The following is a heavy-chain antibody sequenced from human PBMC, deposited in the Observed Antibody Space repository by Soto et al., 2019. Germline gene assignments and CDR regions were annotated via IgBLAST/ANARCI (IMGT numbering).Heavy chain of an antibody. J-gene: IGHJ5*02. Sequence: PSETLSLTCAVSGGSISSSSYYWDWIRQPPGKGLEWIGTIYYTGTSNYNPSLKSRVTISVDTSKNQFSLNLSSVTPEDTAVYYCARDLTGTTYNWFDPWGQGTLVTVSS. CDR1: GGSISSSSYY. CDR3: ARDLTGTTYNWFDP. V-gene: IGHV4-39*02. D-gene: IGHD1-7*01. CDR2: IYYTGTS.